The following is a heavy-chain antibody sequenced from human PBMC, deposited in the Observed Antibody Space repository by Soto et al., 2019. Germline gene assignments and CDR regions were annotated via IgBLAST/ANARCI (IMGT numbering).Heavy chain of an antibody. D-gene: IGHD3-10*01. CDR3: VRDLNYGLYYFDY. CDR2: MYPTGST. J-gene: IGHJ4*02. Sequence: SETLSLTCTVSGYSISSGCYWGWIRQPPGKRLEWIGSMYPTGSTYYNPSLKSRVTMSVDTSNNEFSLKLTSVTAADTAVYHCVRDLNYGLYYFDYWGQGTLVTVS. CDR1: GYSISSGCY. V-gene: IGHV4-38-2*02.